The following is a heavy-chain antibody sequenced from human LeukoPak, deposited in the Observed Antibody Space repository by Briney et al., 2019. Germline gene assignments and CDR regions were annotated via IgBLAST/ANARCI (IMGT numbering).Heavy chain of an antibody. Sequence: GSLRLSCAASGFSFSSYWMTWVRQAPGKGPEWVANIKQDGIEKYSVDSVKGRFTISRDNAKNSVYLQMNGLRAEDTAVYYCARGATDVTRWFDPWGQGTRVTVSS. J-gene: IGHJ5*02. CDR1: GFSFSSYW. CDR3: ARGATDVTRWFDP. CDR2: IKQDGIEK. D-gene: IGHD1-1*01. V-gene: IGHV3-7*01.